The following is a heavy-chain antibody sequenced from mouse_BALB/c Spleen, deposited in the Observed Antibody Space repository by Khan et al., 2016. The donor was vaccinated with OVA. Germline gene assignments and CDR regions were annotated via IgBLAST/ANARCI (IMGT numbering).Heavy chain of an antibody. CDR2: IWSDGST. D-gene: IGHD2-10*01. Sequence: QVQLKESGPGLVAPSQSLSITCTISEFSLTNYGVHWVRQPPGKGLEWLVVIWSDGSTTYNSALKSRLTISKDNSKRQVFLKMNSLQTDDTGMYFCARQPYYHYNIMDYWGQGTSVTVSS. V-gene: IGHV2-6-1*01. CDR3: ARQPYYHYNIMDY. CDR1: EFSLTNYG. J-gene: IGHJ4*01.